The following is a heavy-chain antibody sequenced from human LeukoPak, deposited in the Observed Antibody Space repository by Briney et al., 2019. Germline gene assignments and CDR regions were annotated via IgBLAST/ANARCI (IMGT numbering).Heavy chain of an antibody. J-gene: IGHJ6*02. V-gene: IGHV4-4*07. Sequence: SETLSLTCIVSGGSINNFYWNWIRQPAGKGLEWIGRVHDSGNTNYNPSLKSRVTMSVDRFKNQFSLKLTSVTAADTAVYYCARDQWLLPIDYYYYGMDVWGQGTTVTVSS. D-gene: IGHD3-22*01. CDR2: VHDSGNT. CDR1: GGSINNFY. CDR3: ARDQWLLPIDYYYYGMDV.